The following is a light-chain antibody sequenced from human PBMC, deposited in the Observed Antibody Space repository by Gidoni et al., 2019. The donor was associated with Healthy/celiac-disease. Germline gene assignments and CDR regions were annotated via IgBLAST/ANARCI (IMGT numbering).Light chain of an antibody. V-gene: IGKV1-5*03. Sequence: DIQMTQSPSTLSASVGDRVTITCRASQSISSWLAWYQHKPGKAPKLLIYKASSLESGVPSRFSGSGSGTEFTLTISSLQPDDFATYYCQQYNSYSLYTFXXXTKLEIK. CDR1: QSISSW. J-gene: IGKJ2*01. CDR3: QQYNSYSLYT. CDR2: KAS.